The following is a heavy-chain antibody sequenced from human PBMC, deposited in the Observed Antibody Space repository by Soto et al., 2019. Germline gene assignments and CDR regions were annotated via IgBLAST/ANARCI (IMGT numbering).Heavy chain of an antibody. CDR1: GFSLRTSGVG. V-gene: IGHV2-5*02. Sequence: SGPTLVNPTQTLTLTCTFSGFSLRTSGVGVGWIRQPPGKALEWLALIYWDDDKRYSPSLKSRLTITKDTSKNQVVLTMTNMDPVDTATYYCVHSRCGGDCLQSYSSHYYYGMDIWGQGTTVTV. D-gene: IGHD2-21*02. CDR3: VHSRCGGDCLQSYSSHYYYGMDI. CDR2: IYWDDDK. J-gene: IGHJ6*02.